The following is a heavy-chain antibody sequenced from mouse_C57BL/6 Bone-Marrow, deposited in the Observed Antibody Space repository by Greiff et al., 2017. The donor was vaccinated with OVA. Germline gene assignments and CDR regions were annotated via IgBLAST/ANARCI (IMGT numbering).Heavy chain of an antibody. CDR2: SRNKANDYTT. J-gene: IGHJ1*03. CDR1: GFTFSDFY. Sequence: DVKLVESGGGLVQSGRSLKLSCATSGFTFSDFYMEWVRQAPGKGLEWIAASRNKANDYTTEYSASVKGRFIVSRDTSKSILYLQMNALRAEDTAIYYCAREALDWYFDVWGTGTTVTVSS. CDR3: AREALDWYFDV. V-gene: IGHV7-1*01.